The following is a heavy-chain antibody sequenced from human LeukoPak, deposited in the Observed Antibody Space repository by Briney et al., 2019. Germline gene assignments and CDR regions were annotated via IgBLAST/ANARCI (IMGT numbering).Heavy chain of an antibody. Sequence: SETLSLTCTVSGGSISSSSYYWGWIRQPPGKGLEWIGSIYYSGSTYYNPSLKSRVTISVDTSKNQFSLKLSSVTAADTAVYYCARDNPRWELPLEWGQGTLVTVSS. CDR3: ARDNPRWELPLE. D-gene: IGHD1-26*01. V-gene: IGHV4-39*02. CDR2: IYYSGST. CDR1: GGSISSSSYY. J-gene: IGHJ4*02.